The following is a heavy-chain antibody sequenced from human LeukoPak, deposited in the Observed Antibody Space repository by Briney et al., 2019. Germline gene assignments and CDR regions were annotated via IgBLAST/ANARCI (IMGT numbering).Heavy chain of an antibody. CDR3: ARGPTTMTRAFDY. V-gene: IGHV4-30-4*07. CDR2: IYYSGST. Sequence: PSETLSLTCAVSGGSISSGGYSWSWIRQPPGKGLEWIGYIYYSGSTYYNPSLKSRVTISVDTSKNQFSLKLSSVTAADTAVYYCARGPTTMTRAFDYWGQGTLVTVSS. D-gene: IGHD4-17*01. CDR1: GGSISSGGYS. J-gene: IGHJ4*02.